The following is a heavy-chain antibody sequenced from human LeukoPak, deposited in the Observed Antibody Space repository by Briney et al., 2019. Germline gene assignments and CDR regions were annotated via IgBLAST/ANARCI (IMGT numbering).Heavy chain of an antibody. J-gene: IGHJ2*01. CDR2: IYSGGCA. V-gene: IGHV3-66*01. CDR3: ARWYANYWFFDL. Sequence: GGSLRLSCAASGFTVSSNYMSWVRQAPGKGLEWVSVIYSGGCAYNADSVKGRFTISRDNSKNTIYLQMNSLRAEDTAVYYCARWYANYWFFDLWGRGTLVTVSS. D-gene: IGHD2-2*01. CDR1: GFTVSSNY.